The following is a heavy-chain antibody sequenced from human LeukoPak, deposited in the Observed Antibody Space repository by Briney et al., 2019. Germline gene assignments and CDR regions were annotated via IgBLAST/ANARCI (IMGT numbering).Heavy chain of an antibody. J-gene: IGHJ6*04. CDR3: ARDYGSSWYGYYYGMDV. CDR1: GFTFSSYW. D-gene: IGHD6-13*01. CDR2: INSDGSST. Sequence: PGGSLRLSCAASGFTFSSYWMHWVRQAPGKGLVWVSRINSDGSSTSYADSVKGRFTISRDNAKNTLYLQMNSLRAEDTAVYYCARDYGSSWYGYYYGMDVWGKGTTVTVSS. V-gene: IGHV3-74*01.